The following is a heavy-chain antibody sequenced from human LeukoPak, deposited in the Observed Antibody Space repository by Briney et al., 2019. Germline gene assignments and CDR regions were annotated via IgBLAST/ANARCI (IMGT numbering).Heavy chain of an antibody. V-gene: IGHV1-8*01. CDR3: ARVLPYYCGSGSPRRWFDP. CDR2: MNPNSGNT. D-gene: IGHD3-10*01. J-gene: IGHJ5*02. CDR1: GYTFTSYD. Sequence: ASVKVSCKASGYTFTSYDINWVRQATGQGLEWMGWMNPNSGNTGYAQKFQGRVTMTRNTSISTAYMELSSLRSEDTAVYYCARVLPYYCGSGSPRRWFDPWGQGTLVTVSS.